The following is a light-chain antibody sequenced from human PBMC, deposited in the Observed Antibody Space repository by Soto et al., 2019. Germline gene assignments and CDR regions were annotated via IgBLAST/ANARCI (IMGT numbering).Light chain of an antibody. V-gene: IGKV3-20*01. Sequence: EIVLTQSPGTLSLSPGERATLSCRASQSVSSTYFAWYQQKPGQAPSLLIYGASSRATGIPDRFSGSGSGTDFTLTISRLEPEDFAVYYCHQYGSSPWTFGQGTKVEIE. CDR2: GAS. CDR3: HQYGSSPWT. J-gene: IGKJ1*01. CDR1: QSVSSTY.